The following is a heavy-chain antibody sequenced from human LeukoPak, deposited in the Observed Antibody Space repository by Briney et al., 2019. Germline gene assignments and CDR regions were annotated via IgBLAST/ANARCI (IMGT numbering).Heavy chain of an antibody. D-gene: IGHD2-2*02. CDR3: ARGYGVYPLGWWFDP. V-gene: IGHV3-74*01. CDR2: INSDGSIA. J-gene: IGHJ5*02. Sequence: GGSLRVSCEVSGFSFSTYWMHWVRQAPGKGLVWVSRINSDGSIAYYADSVKGRFTISRDNAKDTLYLQMNSLRDEDTAVYYCARGYGVYPLGWWFDPWGQGTRVTVSS. CDR1: GFSFSTYW.